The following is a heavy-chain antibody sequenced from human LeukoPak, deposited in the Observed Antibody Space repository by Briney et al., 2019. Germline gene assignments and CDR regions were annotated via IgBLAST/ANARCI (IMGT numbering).Heavy chain of an antibody. D-gene: IGHD6-13*01. CDR2: IYSSGST. J-gene: IGHJ4*02. Sequence: SETLSLTCIVSGGSINGYYWSWIRQPAGKGLEWIGRIYSSGSTNYNPSLKSRVTISVDKSKNQFSLKLSSVTAADTAVYYCARGSNWAFDYWGQGILVTVSS. CDR3: ARGSNWAFDY. V-gene: IGHV4-4*07. CDR1: GGSINGYY.